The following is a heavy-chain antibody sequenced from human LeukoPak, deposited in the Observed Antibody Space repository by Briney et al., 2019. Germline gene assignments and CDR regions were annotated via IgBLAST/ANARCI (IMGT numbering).Heavy chain of an antibody. CDR2: ISGSGNII. V-gene: IGHV3-48*03. Sequence: QPGGSLRLSCIASEFIFSSYEMSWVRQAPGKGLEWVSYISGSGNIIYYADSVKGRFTISRDNAKNSLYLQMNSLRVEDTAVYYCARPRSDLYGMDVWGQGTTVTVSS. J-gene: IGHJ6*02. CDR3: ARPRSDLYGMDV. CDR1: EFIFSSYE.